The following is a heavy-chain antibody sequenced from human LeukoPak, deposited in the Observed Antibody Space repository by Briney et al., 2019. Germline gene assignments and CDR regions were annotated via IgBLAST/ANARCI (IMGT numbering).Heavy chain of an antibody. CDR2: MNPNSGNT. CDR1: GYSLTELS. CDR3: ARDQQQPVKGNDY. V-gene: IGHV1-8*03. D-gene: IGHD6-13*01. Sequence: ASVKVSCKVSGYSLTELSMHWVRQAPGKGLEWMGWMNPNSGNTGYAQKFQGRVTITRNTSISTAYMELSRLRSDDTAVYYCARDQQQPVKGNDYWGQGTLVTVSS. J-gene: IGHJ4*02.